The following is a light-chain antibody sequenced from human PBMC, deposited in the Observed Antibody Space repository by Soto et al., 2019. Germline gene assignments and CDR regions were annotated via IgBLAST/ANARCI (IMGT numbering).Light chain of an antibody. CDR1: SSDVGGYNY. V-gene: IGLV2-8*01. Sequence: QSALTQPASVSGSPGQSITISCTGTSSDVGGYNYVSWYQQHPGKAPKPMIYEVSRRPSGVPDRFSGSKSGNTASLTVSGLQAEDKADYYCNSYAGSNNWVFGGGTKLTVL. CDR2: EVS. J-gene: IGLJ3*02. CDR3: NSYAGSNNWV.